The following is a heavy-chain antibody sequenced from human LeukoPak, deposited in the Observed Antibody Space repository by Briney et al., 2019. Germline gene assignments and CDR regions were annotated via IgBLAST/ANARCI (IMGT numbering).Heavy chain of an antibody. J-gene: IGHJ4*02. CDR3: ARSGSYYGDY. Sequence: SETLSLTCTVSGGSISSGSYYWSWIRQPAGKGLEWIGRIYTSGSTNYNPSLKSRVTISVDPSETQFSLKLSSVTAADTAVYYCARSGSYYGDYWGQGTLVTVSS. D-gene: IGHD1-26*01. CDR2: IYTSGST. CDR1: GGSISSGSYY. V-gene: IGHV4-61*02.